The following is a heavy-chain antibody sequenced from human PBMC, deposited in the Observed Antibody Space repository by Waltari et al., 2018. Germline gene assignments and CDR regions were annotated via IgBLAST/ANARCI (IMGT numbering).Heavy chain of an antibody. CDR1: GGTFSSYT. CDR2: ISPSLGIA. Sequence: QVQLVQSGAEVKKPGSSVKVSCKASGGTFSSYTISWVRQAPGQGLEWMGRISPSLGIANYAQKFQGRVTSTADKATSTDYMELSSLRSEDTAVYYCAREACSSTSCYPWWFDPWGQGTLVTVSS. J-gene: IGHJ5*02. D-gene: IGHD2-2*01. CDR3: AREACSSTSCYPWWFDP. V-gene: IGHV1-69*08.